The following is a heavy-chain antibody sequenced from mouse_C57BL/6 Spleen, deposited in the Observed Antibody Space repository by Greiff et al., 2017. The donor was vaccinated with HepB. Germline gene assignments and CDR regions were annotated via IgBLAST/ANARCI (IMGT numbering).Heavy chain of an antibody. CDR3: ARALNGMYYFDY. CDR2: ISYDGSN. V-gene: IGHV3-6*01. J-gene: IGHJ2*01. CDR1: GYSITSGYY. Sequence: VQLKESGPGLVKPSQSLSLTCSVTGYSITSGYYWNWIRQFPGNKLEWMGYISYDGSNNYNPSLKNRISITRDTSKNQFFLKLNSVTTEDTATYYCARALNGMYYFDYWGQGTTLTVSS.